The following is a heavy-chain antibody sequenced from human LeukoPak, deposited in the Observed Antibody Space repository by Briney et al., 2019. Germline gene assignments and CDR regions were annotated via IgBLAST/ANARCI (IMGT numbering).Heavy chain of an antibody. CDR2: IYYSGST. Sequence: SETLSLTCTVSGGSISSSSYYWGWIRQPPGKGLEGVGSIYYSGSTYYNPSLKSRVTISVDTSKNQFSLKLSSVTAADTAVYYCARHNGVIRQRGYNWFDPWGQGTLVTVSS. D-gene: IGHD3-22*01. J-gene: IGHJ5*02. CDR1: GGSISSSSYY. CDR3: ARHNGVIRQRGYNWFDP. V-gene: IGHV4-39*01.